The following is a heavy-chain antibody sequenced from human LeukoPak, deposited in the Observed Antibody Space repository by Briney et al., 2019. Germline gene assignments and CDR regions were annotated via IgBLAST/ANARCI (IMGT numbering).Heavy chain of an antibody. V-gene: IGHV4-34*01. CDR3: ARGDYVWGSYRRGPSDY. J-gene: IGHJ4*02. CDR2: INHSGST. Sequence: SETLSLTCAVYGGSFSGYYWSWIRQPPGKGLEWIGEINHSGSTNYNPSLKSRVTISVDTSKNQFSLKLSSVTAADTAVYYCARGDYVWGSYRRGPSDYWGQGTLVTVSS. D-gene: IGHD3-16*02. CDR1: GGSFSGYY.